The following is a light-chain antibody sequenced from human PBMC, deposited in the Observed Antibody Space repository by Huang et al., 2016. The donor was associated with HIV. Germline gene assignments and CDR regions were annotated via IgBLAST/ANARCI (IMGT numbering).Light chain of an antibody. CDR2: GAS. V-gene: IGKV3D-15*01. CDR1: QSVSSN. CDR3: QQYNNWPLT. J-gene: IGKJ4*01. Sequence: EIVMTQSPATLSVSPGEGAALSCRASQSVSSNLAWYQQKPGQATRLLIYGASTRAPGIPARFGGSGSETEFTLTISSLQSEDFAVYYCQQYNNWPLTFGGGTKVEIK.